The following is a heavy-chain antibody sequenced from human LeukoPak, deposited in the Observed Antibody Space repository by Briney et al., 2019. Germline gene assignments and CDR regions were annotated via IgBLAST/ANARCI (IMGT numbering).Heavy chain of an antibody. D-gene: IGHD3-16*01. CDR3: AREDLGAAYFDF. Sequence: QTLSLTCAISGDSVSTNNVAWNWIRQSPSRGLEWLGRTYYRSKWYNDYAVSVKSRITVNPDTSKNQFSLQLNSVTPDDTAIYYCAREDLGAAYFDFWGQGTLVTVSS. V-gene: IGHV6-1*01. CDR1: GDSVSTNNVA. CDR2: TYYRSKWYN. J-gene: IGHJ4*02.